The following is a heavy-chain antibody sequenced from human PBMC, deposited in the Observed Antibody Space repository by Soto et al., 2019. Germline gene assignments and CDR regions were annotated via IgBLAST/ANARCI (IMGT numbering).Heavy chain of an antibody. Sequence: PGGSLRLSCAASGFTFSSYGMHWVRQAPGKGLEWVAVISYDGSNKYYADSVKGRFTISRDNSKNTLYLQMNSLRAEDTAVYYCAKAGDSSSSYYYYYYMDVWGKGTTVTVSS. V-gene: IGHV3-30*18. CDR2: ISYDGSNK. D-gene: IGHD6-6*01. CDR3: AKAGDSSSSYYYYYYMDV. CDR1: GFTFSSYG. J-gene: IGHJ6*03.